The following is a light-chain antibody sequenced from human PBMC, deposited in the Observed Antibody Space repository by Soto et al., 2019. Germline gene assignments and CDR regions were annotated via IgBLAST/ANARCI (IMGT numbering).Light chain of an antibody. CDR2: DAS. V-gene: IGKV3-11*01. J-gene: IGKJ2*01. Sequence: EIVLTQSQATLSLSPGERATLSCRASQSVSSYLAWYQQKPGKAPRLLIYDASASATGIPARFSGSVAATDFTLTISSLEPEDFADYYCQQRSNWPGTFGQGTKLEIK. CDR1: QSVSSY. CDR3: QQRSNWPGT.